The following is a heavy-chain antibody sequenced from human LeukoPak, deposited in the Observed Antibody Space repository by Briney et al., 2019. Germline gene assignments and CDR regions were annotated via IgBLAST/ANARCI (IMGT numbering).Heavy chain of an antibody. J-gene: IGHJ3*02. CDR2: ISPYNGNT. CDR3: ARVRDGYNDAYDI. V-gene: IGHV1-18*01. CDR1: GYTFSSYG. Sequence: GASVKVSCKASGYTFSSYGISWVRQAPGQGLEWMGWISPYNGNTNSAQNLQGRVTMTTDTSTSTAYMELRSLRSDDTAVYYCARVRDGYNDAYDIWGQGTMVTVHS. D-gene: IGHD5-24*01.